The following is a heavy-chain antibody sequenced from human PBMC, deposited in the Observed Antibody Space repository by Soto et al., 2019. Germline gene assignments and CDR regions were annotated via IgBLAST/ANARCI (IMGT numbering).Heavy chain of an antibody. Sequence: SGTLSLTCTVSGGSISSYYWSWIRQPPGKGLEWIGYIYYSGSTNYNPSLKSRVTISVDTSKNQFSLKLSSVAAADTAVYYCARWDSSGWYDGMDVWGQGTTVTVSS. CDR3: ARWDSSGWYDGMDV. J-gene: IGHJ6*02. CDR2: IYYSGST. V-gene: IGHV4-59*01. CDR1: GGSISSYY. D-gene: IGHD6-19*01.